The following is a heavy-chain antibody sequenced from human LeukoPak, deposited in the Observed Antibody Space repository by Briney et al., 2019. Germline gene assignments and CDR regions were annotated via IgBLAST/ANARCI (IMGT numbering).Heavy chain of an antibody. CDR1: GFTFSAYW. CDR2: IKDDGSDK. Sequence: PGGSLRLSCAASGFTFSAYWMSWVRQAPGKGLEWVANIKDDGSDKYYVDSVKGRFTISRDNAKNSLYLQMNSLRDEDTAVYYCARAAGGTSRDYWGQGTLVTVSS. J-gene: IGHJ4*02. D-gene: IGHD1-26*01. V-gene: IGHV3-7*01. CDR3: ARAAGGTSRDY.